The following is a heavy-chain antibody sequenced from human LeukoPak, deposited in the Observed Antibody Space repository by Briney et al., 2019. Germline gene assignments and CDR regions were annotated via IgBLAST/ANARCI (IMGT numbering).Heavy chain of an antibody. CDR3: ATEWKTLGLPSYYFDY. V-gene: IGHV1-24*01. CDR2: FDPEDGET. J-gene: IGHJ4*02. D-gene: IGHD3-16*01. CDR1: GYTLTELS. Sequence: ASVKVSCKVSGYTLTELSMHWVRQAPGKGLEWMGGFDPEDGETIYAQKFQGRVTMTEDTSTDTAYMELSSLRSEDTAVYYCATEWKTLGLPSYYFDYWGQGTLVTVSS.